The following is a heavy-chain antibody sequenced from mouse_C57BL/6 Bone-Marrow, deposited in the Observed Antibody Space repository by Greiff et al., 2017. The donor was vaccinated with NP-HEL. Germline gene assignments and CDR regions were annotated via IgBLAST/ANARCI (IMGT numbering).Heavy chain of an antibody. CDR1: GYTFTSYY. Sequence: QVQLQQPGAELVKPGASVKLSCKASGYTFTSYYMYWVKQRPGQGLEWIGGINPSNGGTNFNEKFKSKATLTVDKSSSTAYMQLSSLTSEDSAVYYCTRRYDYAFYAMDYWGQGTSVTVSS. V-gene: IGHV1S81*02. CDR3: TRRYDYAFYAMDY. J-gene: IGHJ4*01. CDR2: INPSNGGT. D-gene: IGHD2-4*01.